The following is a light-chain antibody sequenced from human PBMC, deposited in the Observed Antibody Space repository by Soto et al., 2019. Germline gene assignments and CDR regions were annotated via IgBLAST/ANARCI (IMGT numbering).Light chain of an antibody. CDR3: QQSYSTPCT. CDR2: AAS. Sequence: DIQMTQSPSSLSTSVGDRVTITCRASQSISSYLNWYQQKPGKAPKLLIYAASSLQSGVPSRFSGSGSGTDLTLTISSLQPEDFATYYCQQSYSTPCTFGGGTKVELK. CDR1: QSISSY. V-gene: IGKV1-39*01. J-gene: IGKJ4*01.